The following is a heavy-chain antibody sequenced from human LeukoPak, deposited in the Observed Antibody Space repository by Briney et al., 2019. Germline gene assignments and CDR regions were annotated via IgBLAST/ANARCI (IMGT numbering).Heavy chain of an antibody. CDR2: IGATDDST. D-gene: IGHD4/OR15-4a*01. V-gene: IGHV3-23*01. Sequence: GGSLRLSCAVSGFNFNNYGVSWVRQAPGKGPEWVSAIGATDDSTYYADSVKGRFTISRDNSKNTLYLQMNSLRAEDTAVYYCARRAGAYSHPYDYWGQGTLVTVSS. CDR1: GFNFNNYG. CDR3: ARRAGAYSHPYDY. J-gene: IGHJ4*02.